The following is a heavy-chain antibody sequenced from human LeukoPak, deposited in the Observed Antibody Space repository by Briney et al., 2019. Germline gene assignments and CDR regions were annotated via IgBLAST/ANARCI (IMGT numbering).Heavy chain of an antibody. CDR2: INGDGSST. CDR3: ARGSYSGPGGY. CDR1: GFTFSTYW. Sequence: PGGSLRLSCAASGFTFSTYWIYWVRQAPGKGLVWVSRINGDGSSTNYADSVKGRFTISRDNAKNTLYLQMNSLRAEDTAVYYCARGSYSGPGGYWGQGTLVTVSS. V-gene: IGHV3-74*01. D-gene: IGHD4-11*01. J-gene: IGHJ4*02.